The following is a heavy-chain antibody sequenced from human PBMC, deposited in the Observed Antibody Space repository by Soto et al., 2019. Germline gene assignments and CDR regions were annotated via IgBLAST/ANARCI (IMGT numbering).Heavy chain of an antibody. J-gene: IGHJ5*02. D-gene: IGHD2-2*01. Sequence: EVQLLESGGGLVQPGGSLRLSCAVSGFSFSTYAMSWVRQAPGKGLEWVSGISAGGGKTYYADSVRGRFTISRDKSKDTLYLQITSLRAEDTAFYYCAKHAEYQLVSWFDPWGQGTLVTVSS. CDR2: ISAGGGKT. V-gene: IGHV3-23*01. CDR3: AKHAEYQLVSWFDP. CDR1: GFSFSTYA.